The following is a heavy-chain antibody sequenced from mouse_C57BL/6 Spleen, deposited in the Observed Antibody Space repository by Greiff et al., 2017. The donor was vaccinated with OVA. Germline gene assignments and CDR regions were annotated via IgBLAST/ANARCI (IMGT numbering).Heavy chain of an antibody. D-gene: IGHD1-1*01. CDR2: ISDGGSYT. V-gene: IGHV5-4*01. Sequence: EVKLVESGGGLVKPGGSLKLSCAASGFTFSSYAMSWVRQTPEKRLEWVATISDGGSYTYYPDNVKGRFTISRDNAKNNLYLQRSHLKSEDTAMYYCAREVHYYGSSYYFDYWGQGTTLTVSS. J-gene: IGHJ2*01. CDR3: AREVHYYGSSYYFDY. CDR1: GFTFSSYA.